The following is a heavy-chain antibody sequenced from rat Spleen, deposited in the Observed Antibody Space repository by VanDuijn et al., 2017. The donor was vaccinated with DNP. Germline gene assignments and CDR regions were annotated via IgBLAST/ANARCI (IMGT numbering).Heavy chain of an antibody. CDR2: IIYDGSRT. J-gene: IGHJ3*01. CDR1: GFIFSNYN. CDR3: ARQRVMYTTATGFAY. D-gene: IGHD1-6*01. Sequence: EVQLVESGGGLVQPGRSLNLSCAASGFIFSNYNMAWVRQAPKKGLEWVATIIYDGSRTYYRDSVKGRFTISRDNAKSTLYLQMDSLRSEDTATYYCARQRVMYTTATGFAYWGQGTLVTVSS. V-gene: IGHV5-7*01.